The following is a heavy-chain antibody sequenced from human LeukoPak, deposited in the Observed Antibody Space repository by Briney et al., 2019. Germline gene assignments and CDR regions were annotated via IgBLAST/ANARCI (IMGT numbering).Heavy chain of an antibody. CDR2: ICSSGSTI. CDR1: GFTFSDYY. V-gene: IGHV3-11*01. D-gene: IGHD4-17*01. CDR3: ASADGDYVAFDI. Sequence: PGGSLRLSCAASGFTFSDYYMSWIRQAPGKGLEWVSYICSSGSTIYYADSVKGRFTISRDNAKNSLYLQMNSLRAEDTAVYYCASADGDYVAFDIWGQGTMVTVSS. J-gene: IGHJ3*02.